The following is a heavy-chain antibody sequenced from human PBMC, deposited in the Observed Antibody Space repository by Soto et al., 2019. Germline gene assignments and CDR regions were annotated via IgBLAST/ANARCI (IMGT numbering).Heavy chain of an antibody. Sequence: SVKVSCKASGGTFSSYAISWVRQAPGQGLEWMGGIIPIFGTANYAQKFQGRVTITADKSTSTAYMELSSLRSEDTAVYYCARGLGSSWYKGEDAFDIWGQGTMVTVS. CDR1: GGTFSSYA. J-gene: IGHJ3*02. CDR3: ARGLGSSWYKGEDAFDI. CDR2: IIPIFGTA. V-gene: IGHV1-69*06. D-gene: IGHD6-13*01.